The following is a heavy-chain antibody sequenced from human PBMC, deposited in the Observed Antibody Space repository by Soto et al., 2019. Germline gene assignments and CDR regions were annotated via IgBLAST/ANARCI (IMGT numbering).Heavy chain of an antibody. CDR3: ARENWHFDY. V-gene: IGHV1-2*02. J-gene: IGHJ4*02. Sequence: QVQLVQSGAEVKKPGASVKVSCKTSGYSFSEVRMHSVRQAPGQGLEWTGWVNPINGNTNYAQDFQGRVTMTRDACTKTVYMELSSLTSDDTSTVYCARENWHFDYWGQGALITVSS. CDR1: GYSFSEVR. CDR2: VNPINGNT.